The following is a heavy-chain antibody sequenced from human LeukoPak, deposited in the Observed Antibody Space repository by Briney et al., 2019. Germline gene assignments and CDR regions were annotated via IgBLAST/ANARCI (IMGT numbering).Heavy chain of an antibody. Sequence: GGSLRLSCAASGFTFSDFYMSRVRQAPGKGLEWVANINKDGSEEKYVDSVKGRFTISRDNAKNSLYLQISSLRADDTAVYYCARWPHCQDFWGRGTRVTVSS. J-gene: IGHJ4*02. CDR1: GFTFSDFY. CDR3: ARWPHCQDF. V-gene: IGHV3-7*03. CDR2: INKDGSEE.